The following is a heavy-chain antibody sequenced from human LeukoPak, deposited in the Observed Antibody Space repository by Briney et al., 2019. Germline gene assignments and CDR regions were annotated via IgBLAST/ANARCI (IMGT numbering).Heavy chain of an antibody. V-gene: IGHV1-18*01. CDR3: ARDPLSSSWSTYYYGLYV. Sequence: ASVTLSCTGSGYTFTIYAVSRVRQAPGQGMEWMGWMSTYSGDTNYAQTLQGRVSMTTDTSTSTAYMELRSLRSDDTAVYYCARDPLSSSWSTYYYGLYVWGQGTTVTVSS. J-gene: IGHJ6*02. D-gene: IGHD6-13*01. CDR2: MSTYSGDT. CDR1: GYTFTIYA.